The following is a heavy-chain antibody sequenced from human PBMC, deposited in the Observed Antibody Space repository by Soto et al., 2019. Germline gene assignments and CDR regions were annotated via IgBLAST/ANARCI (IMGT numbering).Heavy chain of an antibody. CDR2: ISGSGGST. CDR1: GFTFSSYA. J-gene: IGHJ4*02. V-gene: IGHV3-23*01. CDR3: AKRKREWLAPFDY. D-gene: IGHD6-19*01. Sequence: SGGSLRLSCAASGFTFSSYAMSWVRQAPGKGLEWVSAISGSGGSTYYADSVKGRFTISRDNSKNTLYLQMNSLRAEDTAVYYCAKRKREWLAPFDYWGQGTLVTVSS.